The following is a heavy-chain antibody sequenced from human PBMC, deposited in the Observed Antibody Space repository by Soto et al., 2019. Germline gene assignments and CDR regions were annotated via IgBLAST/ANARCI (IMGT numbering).Heavy chain of an antibody. CDR1: GGAMSSYY. Sequence: QVQLQESGPGLVKPSETLSLTCTVSGGAMSSYYWSWIRPPPGKGLEWIGYIYYSGRTNYNPSLKSLVTISVDTSKEQCSLKLSSVTAADTAWYYWASYGSGSYPRFAPWGQGTLVTVSS. D-gene: IGHD3-10*01. CDR3: ASYGSGSYPRFAP. CDR2: IYYSGRT. V-gene: IGHV4-59*01. J-gene: IGHJ5*02.